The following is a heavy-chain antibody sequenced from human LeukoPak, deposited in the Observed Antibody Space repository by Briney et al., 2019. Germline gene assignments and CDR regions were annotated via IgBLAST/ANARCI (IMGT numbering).Heavy chain of an antibody. D-gene: IGHD3-22*01. CDR3: ASSPYGPNSSGYYPLGH. CDR2: TSSSSEYI. V-gene: IGHV3-21*01. CDR1: GFTFSSHS. J-gene: IGHJ4*02. Sequence: GGSLRLSCAASGFTFSSHSMNWVRQAPVKGLEWVASTSSSSEYIHYADSVQGRFTIFRDNAKNSLHLQMNSLRAEDTAVYYCASSPYGPNSSGYYPLGHWGQGTLVTVSS.